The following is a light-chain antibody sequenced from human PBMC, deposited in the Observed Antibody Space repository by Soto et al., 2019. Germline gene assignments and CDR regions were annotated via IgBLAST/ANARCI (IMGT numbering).Light chain of an antibody. V-gene: IGKV3D-20*02. CDR1: QTISNTF. CDR3: QQRSNWPT. Sequence: EIVLTQSPGTLSLSPGERATLSCRASQTISNTFLAWYQQRPGQAPRLLIYGAPGRAAGIPDRFSGSGSGTDFTLSISRLEPEDFAVYYCQQRSNWPTFGQGTRLEIK. J-gene: IGKJ5*01. CDR2: GAP.